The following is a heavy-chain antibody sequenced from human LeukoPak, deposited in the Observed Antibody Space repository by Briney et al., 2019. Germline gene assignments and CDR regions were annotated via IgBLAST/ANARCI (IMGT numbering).Heavy chain of an antibody. V-gene: IGHV3-48*03. J-gene: IGHJ3*02. CDR3: ARGIRFSRGNDAFDI. Sequence: PGGSLRLSCAASGFTFSSYEMNWVRQAPGKGLEWVSYISSSGSTIYYADSVKGRFTISRDNAKNSLYLQMNSLRAEDTAVYYCARGIRFSRGNDAFDIWGQGTMVTVSS. D-gene: IGHD3-3*01. CDR1: GFTFSSYE. CDR2: ISSSGSTI.